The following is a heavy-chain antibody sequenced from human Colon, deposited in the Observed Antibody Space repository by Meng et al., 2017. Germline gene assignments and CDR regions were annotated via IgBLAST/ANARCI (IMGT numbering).Heavy chain of an antibody. CDR1: GGSFSGDY. V-gene: IGHV4-34*01. CDR2: INQGRST. Sequence: QGPLHQWGSGLWNPSETLSLTCAVYGGSFSGDYWNWIRQAPVKGLEWIGEINQGRSTNYNPSLKNRIAMSVDTSRNQFSLNLTSVTAADTAVYYCGSDPTRVTLSQLPVSWGRGTLVTVSS. J-gene: IGHJ4*02. CDR3: GSDPTRVTLSQLPVS. D-gene: IGHD2-21*02.